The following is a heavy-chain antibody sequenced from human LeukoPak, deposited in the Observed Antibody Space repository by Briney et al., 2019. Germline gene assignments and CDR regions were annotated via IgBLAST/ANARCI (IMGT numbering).Heavy chain of an antibody. V-gene: IGHV4-59*01. CDR3: ARVKGSNWFDP. Sequence: PSETLSLTCTVSGVSISIYYWSWVRQPPGKGLEWIGYIYNSESTYYNPFLKSRVTISLDTSKNQFSLRLNSVTAADTAVYYCARVKGSNWFDPWGQGTLVTVSS. J-gene: IGHJ5*02. CDR2: IYNSEST. D-gene: IGHD6-6*01. CDR1: GVSISIYY.